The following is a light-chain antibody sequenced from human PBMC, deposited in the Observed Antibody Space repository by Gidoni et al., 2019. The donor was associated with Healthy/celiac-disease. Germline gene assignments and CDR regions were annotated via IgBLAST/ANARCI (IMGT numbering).Light chain of an antibody. CDR2: LGS. J-gene: IGKJ5*01. CDR3: MQSLQTPIT. V-gene: IGKV2-28*01. CDR1: QSLLYSNGYNY. Sequence: IVMTQSPLSLPVTPGEPASISCRSSQSLLYSNGYNYLDWYLQKPGQSPQLLIYLGSNRASGVPDRFSGSGPGTDFTLKISRVDAEYVGVYYCMQSLQTPITFGQGTRLEIK.